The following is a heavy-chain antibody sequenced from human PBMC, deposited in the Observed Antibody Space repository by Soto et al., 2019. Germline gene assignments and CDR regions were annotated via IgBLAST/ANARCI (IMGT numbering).Heavy chain of an antibody. CDR3: ARVPKEGGWYFFDY. J-gene: IGHJ4*02. Sequence: ASVKVSCKASGYTFTIYGISWVLQAPGQGLEWMGWISAYNGNTNYAQKLQGRVTMTTDTSTSTAYMELRSLRSDDTAVYYCARVPKEGGWYFFDYWGQGTLVTVSS. CDR1: GYTFTIYG. CDR2: ISAYNGNT. D-gene: IGHD6-19*01. V-gene: IGHV1-18*01.